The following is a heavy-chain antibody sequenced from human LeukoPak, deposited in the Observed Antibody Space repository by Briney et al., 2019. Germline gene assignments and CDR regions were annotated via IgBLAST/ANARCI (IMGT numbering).Heavy chain of an antibody. V-gene: IGHV3-30*18. CDR3: AKEVLVGATTPGYFDY. CDR1: GFTFSSYG. Sequence: HPGGSLRLSRAASGFTFSSYGMHWVRQAPGKGLEWVAVISYDGSNKYYADSVKGRFTISRDNSKNTLYLQMNSLRAEDTAVYYCAKEVLVGATTPGYFDYWGQGTLVTVSS. J-gene: IGHJ4*02. CDR2: ISYDGSNK. D-gene: IGHD1-26*01.